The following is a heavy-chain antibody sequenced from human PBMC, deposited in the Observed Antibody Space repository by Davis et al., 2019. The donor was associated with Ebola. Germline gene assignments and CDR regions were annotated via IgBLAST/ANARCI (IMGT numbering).Heavy chain of an antibody. D-gene: IGHD6-13*01. CDR2: ISWNSGSI. V-gene: IGHV3-9*01. CDR1: GFTFDDYA. J-gene: IGHJ4*02. CDR3: AKATYSSSWERQSNFDY. Sequence: PGGSLRLSCAASGFTFDDYAMHWVRQAPGKGLEWVSGISWNSGSIGYADSVKGRFTISRDNAKNSLYLQMNSLRAEDTALYYCAKATYSSSWERQSNFDYWGQGTLVTVSS.